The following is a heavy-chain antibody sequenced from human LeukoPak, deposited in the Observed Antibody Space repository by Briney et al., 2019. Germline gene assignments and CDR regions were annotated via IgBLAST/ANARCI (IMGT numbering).Heavy chain of an antibody. CDR1: GFTFSSCV. CDR3: AKGVGASYYFDY. J-gene: IGHJ4*02. CDR2: ISGSGGST. Sequence: GGSLRLSCAASGFTFSSCVMNWVRQAPGKGLEWVSAISGSGGSTSYADSVKGRFTISRDNSKSTLYLQMNSLRAEDTAVYYCAKGVGASYYFDYWAREPWSPSPQ. D-gene: IGHD1-26*01. V-gene: IGHV3-23*01.